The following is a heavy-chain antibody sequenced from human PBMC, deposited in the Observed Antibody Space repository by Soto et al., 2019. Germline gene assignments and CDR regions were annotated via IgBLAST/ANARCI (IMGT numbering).Heavy chain of an antibody. CDR2: IFSNEEK. J-gene: IGHJ6*01. CDR1: GFSLSNARMG. D-gene: IGHD5-18*01. Sequence: SGPTLVNPTATLTLTCTVSGFSLSNARMGVSWIRQPPGKALEWLAHIFSNEEKSYSTSLKSRLTISKDTSKSQIVLTMTNMDPVDTTTYHCARMADTGMVFTSLGLEGWGQRSTVAVAS. V-gene: IGHV2-26*01. CDR3: ARMADTGMVFTSLGLEG.